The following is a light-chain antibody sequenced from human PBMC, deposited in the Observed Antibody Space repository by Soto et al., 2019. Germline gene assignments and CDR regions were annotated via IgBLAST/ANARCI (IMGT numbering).Light chain of an antibody. Sequence: QSVLTQPPSVSGSPGQRVTISCTGSTSNIGSNYDVHWYQQIPGTAPKLLIYGNNNRPSGVPDRFSGSKSATSASLAITGLQADDDADYYCHSYDSRLSAVVFGGGTKLTVL. V-gene: IGLV1-40*01. CDR1: TSNIGSNYD. CDR3: HSYDSRLSAVV. CDR2: GNN. J-gene: IGLJ2*01.